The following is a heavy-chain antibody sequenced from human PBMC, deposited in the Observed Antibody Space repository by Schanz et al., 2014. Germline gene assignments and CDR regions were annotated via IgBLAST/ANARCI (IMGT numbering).Heavy chain of an antibody. V-gene: IGHV3-23*01. CDR3: ARVGGSVFDY. D-gene: IGHD3-10*01. Sequence: EVQLLESGGGLVQPGGSLRLSCATSGFSFSSYAINWVRQAPGKGLEWVSGISGSGASTYYADSVKGRFTISRDNSKNSLYLQMNSLRAEDTAVYCCARVGGSVFDYWGQGTLVTVSS. J-gene: IGHJ4*02. CDR2: ISGSGAST. CDR1: GFSFSSYA.